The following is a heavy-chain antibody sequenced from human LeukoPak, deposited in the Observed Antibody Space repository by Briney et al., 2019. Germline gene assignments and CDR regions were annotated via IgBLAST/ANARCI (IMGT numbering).Heavy chain of an antibody. CDR3: AREEHYDFWSGYYYYYGMDV. D-gene: IGHD3-3*01. CDR2: IEQDGSEK. CDR1: GFTFSSYW. V-gene: IGHV3-7*01. J-gene: IGHJ6*02. Sequence: GGSLRLSCAASGFTFSSYWMSWVRQAPGKGLEWVANIEQDGSEKYYVDSVKGRFTISRDNAKNSLYLQMNSLRAEDTAVYYCAREEHYDFWSGYYYYYGMDVWGQGTTVTVSS.